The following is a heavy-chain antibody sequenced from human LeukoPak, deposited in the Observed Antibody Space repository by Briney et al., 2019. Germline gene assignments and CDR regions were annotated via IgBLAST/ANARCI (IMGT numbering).Heavy chain of an antibody. CDR1: GFTFSSYA. CDR3: ARDPNTILDY. CDR2: LSYDGTNK. J-gene: IGHJ4*02. Sequence: GGSLRLSCAASGFTFSSYAMHWVRQAPGKGLEWVAILSYDGTNKYYADSVKGRFTISRDNSKSTLYLQMNSLRAEDTAVYYCARDPNTILDYWGQGTLVTVSS. V-gene: IGHV3-30-3*01. D-gene: IGHD3-3*01.